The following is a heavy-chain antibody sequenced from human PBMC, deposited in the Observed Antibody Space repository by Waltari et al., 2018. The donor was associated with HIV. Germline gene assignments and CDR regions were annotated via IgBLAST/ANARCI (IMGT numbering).Heavy chain of an antibody. Sequence: QVQLVQSGAEEKKPGSSVKVSCTASGGTFSSSAINWVRQAPGQGLEWMGRIIPIHGLTNYAQKFQGRVTITADKFTSTAYMELSSLRSEDTAVYYCARAPDWYFDLWGRGTLVTVSS. V-gene: IGHV1-69*04. CDR3: ARAPDWYFDL. CDR1: GGTFSSSA. D-gene: IGHD2-2*01. CDR2: IIPIHGLT. J-gene: IGHJ2*01.